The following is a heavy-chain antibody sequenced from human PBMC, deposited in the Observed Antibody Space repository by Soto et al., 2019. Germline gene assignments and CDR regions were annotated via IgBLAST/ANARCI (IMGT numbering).Heavy chain of an antibody. CDR3: ARDREVYYYSSGKFDY. J-gene: IGHJ4*02. V-gene: IGHV3-21*01. CDR2: ISSSSSYI. D-gene: IGHD3-22*01. CDR1: GFTFSSYS. Sequence: PGRSLRLSCAASGFTFSSYSMNWVRQAPGKGLEWVSSISSSSSYIYYADSVTGRFTISRDNAKNSLYLQMNSLRAEDTAVYYCARDREVYYYSSGKFDYWGQGTLVTVSS.